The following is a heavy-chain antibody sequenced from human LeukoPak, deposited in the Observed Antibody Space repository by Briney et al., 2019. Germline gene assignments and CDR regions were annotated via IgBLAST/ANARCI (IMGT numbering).Heavy chain of an antibody. D-gene: IGHD2-15*01. CDR1: GYTFTSYG. Sequence: ASVKVSCKASGYTFTSYGISWVRQAPGQGLEWMGWISAYNGNTNYAQKLQGRVTMTTDTSTSTAYMELRSLRSDDTAVYYCARDGREHCSGGSCFGMDWFDPWGRGTLVTVSS. CDR2: ISAYNGNT. CDR3: ARDGREHCSGGSCFGMDWFDP. V-gene: IGHV1-18*04. J-gene: IGHJ5*02.